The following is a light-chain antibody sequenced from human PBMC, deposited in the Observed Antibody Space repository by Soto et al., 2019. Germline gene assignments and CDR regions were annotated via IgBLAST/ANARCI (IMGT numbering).Light chain of an antibody. Sequence: EIVLTQSPGTLSLSPGERATLSCRASQSVSSGYLAWYQQKPGQAPRLLIYGASSRATGIPDRFSGSGSGKDFTLTISRLEPEDFSVYYWQQYGSSPPYTFGQGTKLEIK. CDR1: QSVSSGY. CDR3: QQYGSSPPYT. CDR2: GAS. V-gene: IGKV3-20*01. J-gene: IGKJ2*01.